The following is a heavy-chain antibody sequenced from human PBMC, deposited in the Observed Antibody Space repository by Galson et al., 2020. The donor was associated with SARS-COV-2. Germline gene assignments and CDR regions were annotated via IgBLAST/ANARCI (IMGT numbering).Heavy chain of an antibody. CDR3: ARDDQHRGGWAFDY. J-gene: IGHJ4*02. CDR1: GFTFKSHA. Sequence: GESLKISCAASGFTFKSHAMHWIRQAPGKGLEWVAQIFYDGSDKYYVDSVKGRFTISRDDSEKTVYLQMNNLRADDTAVYYCARDDQHRGGWAFDYWGQGTLVTVSS. D-gene: IGHD6-19*01. V-gene: IGHV3-33*01. CDR2: IFYDGSDK.